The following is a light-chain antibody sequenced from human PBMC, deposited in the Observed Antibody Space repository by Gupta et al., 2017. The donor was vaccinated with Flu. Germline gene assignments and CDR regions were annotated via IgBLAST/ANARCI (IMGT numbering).Light chain of an antibody. CDR2: EVS. V-gene: IGLV2-14*01. Sequence: SALPQPASGSGSPGQSITISCTGTSSDVGGYNYVSWYQQHPGKAPKLMIYEVSNRPSGVSNRFSGSKSGNTASLTISGLQAEDEADYYCSSYTSSSTVVFGGGTKLTVL. J-gene: IGLJ2*01. CDR1: SSDVGGYNY. CDR3: SSYTSSSTVV.